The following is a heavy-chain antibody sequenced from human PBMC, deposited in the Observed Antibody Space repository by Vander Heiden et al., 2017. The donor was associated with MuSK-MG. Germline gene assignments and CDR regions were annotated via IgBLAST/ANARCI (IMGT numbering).Heavy chain of an antibody. V-gene: IGHV4-39*07. CDR3: ARYRLYSSGWLGY. J-gene: IGHJ4*02. Sequence: QLQLQESGPALVKPSETLSLTSPVSRGSISGTSYYWPWIRQPPGKGLEWIGSIYYSGSTYYNPTLKSRVTISVDTSKIQFSLKLRSVTPADTAVYYCARYRLYSSGWLGYWGEGTMVTVYS. CDR2: IYYSGST. D-gene: IGHD6-19*01. CDR1: RGSISGTSYY.